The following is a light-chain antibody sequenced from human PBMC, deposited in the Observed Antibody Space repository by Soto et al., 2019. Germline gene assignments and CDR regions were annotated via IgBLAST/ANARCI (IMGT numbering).Light chain of an antibody. CDR3: QQYSNWPPWT. CDR1: QSVSSN. Sequence: EIVMTQSPATLSVSPGERVTLSCRASQSVSSNLAWYQQKLGQAPRLLIYGASTRATGIPGRFSGSGSGTEFTLTISSLQSEDFAVYYCQQYSNWPPWTFGQGTRWIS. J-gene: IGKJ1*01. V-gene: IGKV3-15*01. CDR2: GAS.